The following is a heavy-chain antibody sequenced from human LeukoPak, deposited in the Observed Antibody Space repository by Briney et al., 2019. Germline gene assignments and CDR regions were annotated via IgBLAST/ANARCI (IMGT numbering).Heavy chain of an antibody. CDR1: GFTFSSYG. D-gene: IGHD1-1*01. CDR2: IWYDGSNK. J-gene: IGHJ4*02. Sequence: GGSLRLSCAASGFTFSSYGMHWVRQAPGKGLEWVAVIWYDGSNKYYADSVKGRFTISRDNSKNTLYLQMNSLRAEDTAVYYCARGSLSWMWPLDDYWGQGTLVTVSS. V-gene: IGHV3-30*19. CDR3: ARGSLSWMWPLDDY.